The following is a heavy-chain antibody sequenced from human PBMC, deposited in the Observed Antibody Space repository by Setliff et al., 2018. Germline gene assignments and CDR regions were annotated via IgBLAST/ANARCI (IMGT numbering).Heavy chain of an antibody. Sequence: GASVKVSCKASRYTFTGYYMHWVRQAPGQGLEWVGRINPDSGGTNYAQKFQGRVTMTRDTSISTAYMELSRLRSDDTAVYYCARTYYYASSGYRGYYYYLDVWGKGTTVTVSS. CDR1: RYTFTGYY. CDR3: ARTYYYASSGYRGYYYYLDV. CDR2: INPDSGGT. J-gene: IGHJ6*03. V-gene: IGHV1-2*06. D-gene: IGHD3-22*01.